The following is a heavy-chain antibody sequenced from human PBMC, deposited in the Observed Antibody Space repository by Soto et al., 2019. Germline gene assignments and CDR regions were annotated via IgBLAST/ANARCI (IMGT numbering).Heavy chain of an antibody. CDR1: GYTLTELS. CDR3: ATDLGIAVAGTGEYFQH. V-gene: IGHV1-24*01. J-gene: IGHJ1*01. D-gene: IGHD6-19*01. CDR2: FDPEDGET. Sequence: ASVKVSCKVSGYTLTELSMHWVRQAPGKGLEWMGGFDPEDGETIYAQKFQGRVTMTEDTSTDTAYMELCSLRSEDTAVYYCATDLGIAVAGTGEYFQHWGQGTLVTVSS.